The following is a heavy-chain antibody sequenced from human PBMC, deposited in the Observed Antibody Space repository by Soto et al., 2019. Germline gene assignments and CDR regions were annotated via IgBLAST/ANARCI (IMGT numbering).Heavy chain of an antibody. CDR2: ISYDGSNK. CDR1: GFTFSSYG. D-gene: IGHD3-10*01. CDR3: AKEMYYYGSGSYYIPFDH. V-gene: IGHV3-30*18. Sequence: GGSLRLSCAASGFTFSSYGMHWVRQAPGKGLEWMAIISYDGSNKYYADSVKGRFTISRDNSKNTLYLQMNSLRAEDTAMYYCAKEMYYYGSGSYYIPFDHWGQGTLVTVSS. J-gene: IGHJ4*02.